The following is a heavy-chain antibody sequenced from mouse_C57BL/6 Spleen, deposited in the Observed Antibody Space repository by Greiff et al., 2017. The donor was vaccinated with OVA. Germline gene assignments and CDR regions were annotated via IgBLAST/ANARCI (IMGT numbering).Heavy chain of an antibody. D-gene: IGHD4-1*01. CDR2: ISSGSSTI. CDR1: GFTFSDYG. CDR3: ARENWEEAYYFDY. V-gene: IGHV5-17*01. Sequence: EVHLVESGGGLVKPGGSLKLSCAASGFTFSDYGMHWVRQAPEKGLEWVAYISSGSSTIYYADTVKGRFTISRDNAKNTLFLQMTSLRSEDTAMYYCARENWEEAYYFDYWGQGTTLTVSS. J-gene: IGHJ2*01.